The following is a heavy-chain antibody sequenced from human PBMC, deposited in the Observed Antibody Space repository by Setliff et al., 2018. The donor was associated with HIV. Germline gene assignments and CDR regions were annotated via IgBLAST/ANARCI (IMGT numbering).Heavy chain of an antibody. D-gene: IGHD3-3*01. Sequence: PSETLSLTCTVSGGSISSSTYYWGWIRQPPGKGLEWIGSIYFSGSAHYNPSLKSRVTISVDTSKNQFSLKLSSVTAADTAVYYCARGGGYNFWSGYSHYFYMDVWGKGTTVTVLL. CDR2: IYFSGSA. J-gene: IGHJ6*03. V-gene: IGHV4-39*07. CDR3: ARGGGYNFWSGYSHYFYMDV. CDR1: GGSISSSTYY.